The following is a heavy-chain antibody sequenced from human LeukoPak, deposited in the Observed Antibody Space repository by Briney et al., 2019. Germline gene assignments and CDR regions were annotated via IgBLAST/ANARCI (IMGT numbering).Heavy chain of an antibody. D-gene: IGHD7-27*01. J-gene: IGHJ4*02. CDR2: MSLSGGGT. CDR3: AQDIAWGAFEH. V-gene: IGHV3-23*01. Sequence: GGPLRLSCAASGFTLRNHVMKGVPQAPRREVEWVSGMSLSGGGTYYADSVKGRFTISRDYSKNTLSLQVNRLKCEHTALFYCAQDIAWGAFEHWGEASKATLSS. CDR1: GFTLRNHV.